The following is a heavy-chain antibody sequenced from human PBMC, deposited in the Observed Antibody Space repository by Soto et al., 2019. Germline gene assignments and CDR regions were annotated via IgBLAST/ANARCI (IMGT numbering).Heavy chain of an antibody. CDR3: AKGEMATIRNSFDP. V-gene: IGHV3-23*01. CDR2: LSRSGGAT. D-gene: IGHD5-12*01. CDR1: AFSLTSCS. J-gene: IGHJ5*02. Sequence: GGSLRLSCVTSAFSLTSCSMSWVRQTPGKGLEWVSALSRSGGATYHADSVKGRFTISRDTSTNTLYLQMSNLRAEDTAIYYCAKGEMATIRNSFDPWGQGTLVTVSS.